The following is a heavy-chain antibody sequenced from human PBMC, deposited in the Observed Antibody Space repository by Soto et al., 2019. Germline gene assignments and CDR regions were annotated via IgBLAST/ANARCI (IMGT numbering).Heavy chain of an antibody. CDR2: ISGSVGST. CDR3: AKVDCSSTSCYMGYYYYGMDV. J-gene: IGHJ6*02. V-gene: IGHV3-23*01. CDR1: GFTFTGLA. Sequence: EVQLLESGGGLVQPGGSLGLSCEASGFTFTGLAMSWVGRAPGKGLEWVSAISGSVGSTYYADSVKGRFTISRDNSKNTLYLQMNSLRAEDTAVYYCAKVDCSSTSCYMGYYYYGMDVWGQGTTVTVSS. D-gene: IGHD2-2*02.